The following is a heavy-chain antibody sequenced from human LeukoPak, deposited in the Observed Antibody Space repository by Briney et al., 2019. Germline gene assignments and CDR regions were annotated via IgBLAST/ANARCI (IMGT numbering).Heavy chain of an antibody. Sequence: GGSLRLSCAASGFTFSSYEMNWVRQAPGKGLEWVSYISSSGSTIYYADSVKGRFTISRDNAKNSLYLQMNSLRAEDTAVYYCARGKMGWLQPSGDAFDIWGQGTMVTVYS. CDR2: ISSSGSTI. D-gene: IGHD5-24*01. J-gene: IGHJ3*02. CDR1: GFTFSSYE. CDR3: ARGKMGWLQPSGDAFDI. V-gene: IGHV3-48*03.